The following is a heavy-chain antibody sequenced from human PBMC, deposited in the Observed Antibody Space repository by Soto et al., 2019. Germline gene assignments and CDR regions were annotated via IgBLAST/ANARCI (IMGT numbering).Heavy chain of an antibody. Sequence: SETLSLTCAVYGGSFSGYYWSWIRQPPGKGLEWIGEINHSGSTNYNPSLKSRVTISVDTSKNQFSLKLSSVTAADTAVYYCARGGGFKTYYDILTGYPPLFWGQGTLVTVSS. J-gene: IGHJ4*02. V-gene: IGHV4-34*01. D-gene: IGHD3-9*01. CDR2: INHSGST. CDR3: ARGGGFKTYYDILTGYPPLF. CDR1: GGSFSGYY.